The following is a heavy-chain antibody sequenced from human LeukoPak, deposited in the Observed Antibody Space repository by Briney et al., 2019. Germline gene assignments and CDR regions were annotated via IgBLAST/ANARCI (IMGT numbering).Heavy chain of an antibody. D-gene: IGHD1-26*01. Sequence: PSETLSLTCAVYGGSFSGYYWSWIRQPPGKGLEWIGEINHSGSTNYNPSLKSRVTISVDTSKNQFSLKLSSVTAADTAVYYCARLKWELGAFDIWGQGTMVTVSS. CDR2: INHSGST. CDR1: GGSFSGYY. V-gene: IGHV4-34*01. CDR3: ARLKWELGAFDI. J-gene: IGHJ3*02.